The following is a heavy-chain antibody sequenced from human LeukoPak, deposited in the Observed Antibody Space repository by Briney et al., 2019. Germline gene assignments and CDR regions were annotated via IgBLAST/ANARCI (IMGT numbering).Heavy chain of an antibody. CDR3: ARAAGDTYGYRYYFDY. CDR1: GYTFTTHY. J-gene: IGHJ4*02. Sequence: ASVKVSCKASGYTFTTHYIHWVRQAPGQGLEWMGLINPNGGSTTYAQKFQGRVTMTRDTSTSTVYMELTSLRSEDTAVYYCARAAGDTYGYRYYFDYWGQGTLVAVSS. D-gene: IGHD5-18*01. CDR2: INPNGGST. V-gene: IGHV1-46*01.